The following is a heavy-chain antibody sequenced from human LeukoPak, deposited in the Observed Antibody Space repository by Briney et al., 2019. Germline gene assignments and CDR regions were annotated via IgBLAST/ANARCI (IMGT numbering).Heavy chain of an antibody. CDR2: IYTSGST. CDR1: GGSISSGSYY. D-gene: IGHD6-13*01. Sequence: TSQTLSLTCTVSGGSISSGSYYWSWIRQPAGKGLEWIGRIYTSGSTNYNPSLKSRVTISVDTSKNQFSLKLSSVTAADTAVYYCARDWARRTSRLDAFDIWGQGTMVTVSS. CDR3: ARDWARRTSRLDAFDI. V-gene: IGHV4-61*02. J-gene: IGHJ3*02.